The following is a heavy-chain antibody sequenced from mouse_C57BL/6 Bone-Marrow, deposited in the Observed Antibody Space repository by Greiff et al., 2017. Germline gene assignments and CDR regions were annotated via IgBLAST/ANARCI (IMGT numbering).Heavy chain of an antibody. J-gene: IGHJ1*03. D-gene: IGHD1-1*01. Sequence: EVMLVESGGGLVKPGGSLKLSCAASRFTFSSYAMSWVRQTPEKRLEWVATISDGGSYTYYPDNVKGRFNISRDNAKNNLYLQMSHLKSEDTAMYYCARGDPYYGRDYWYFDVWGTGTTVTVSS. V-gene: IGHV5-4*03. CDR3: ARGDPYYGRDYWYFDV. CDR1: RFTFSSYA. CDR2: ISDGGSYT.